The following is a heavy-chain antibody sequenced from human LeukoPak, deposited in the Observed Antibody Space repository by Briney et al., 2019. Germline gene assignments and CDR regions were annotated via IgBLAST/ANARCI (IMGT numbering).Heavy chain of an antibody. D-gene: IGHD5-24*01. V-gene: IGHV1-69*01. CDR3: ARRWLQFDYFDY. CDR2: IIPIFGTA. CDR1: GGTFNSYA. Sequence: SVTVSYKASGGTFNSYAISWVRQAPGQGLDWMGGIIPIFGTANYEQKFQGRVTITADESTSTGYMELSSLRSGDTAVYYCARRWLQFDYFDYWGQGTLVTVSS. J-gene: IGHJ4*02.